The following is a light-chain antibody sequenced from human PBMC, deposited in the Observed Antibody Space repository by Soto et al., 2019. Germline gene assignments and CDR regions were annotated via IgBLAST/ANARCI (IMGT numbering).Light chain of an antibody. CDR3: QQRSNWPPT. Sequence: EIVLTQSPATLSLSPGERATLSCRASQSVSSYLAWYQQKPGQAPRLLIYDASNRAPGIPDRFSGSGSGTDFTLTISSLEPEDFAVYYCQQRSNWPPTFGQGTRLEIK. CDR2: DAS. CDR1: QSVSSY. V-gene: IGKV3-11*01. J-gene: IGKJ5*01.